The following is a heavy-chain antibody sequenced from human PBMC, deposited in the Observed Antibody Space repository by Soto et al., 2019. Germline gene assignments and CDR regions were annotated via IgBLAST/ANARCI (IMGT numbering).Heavy chain of an antibody. D-gene: IGHD2-2*02. V-gene: IGHV1-69*13. Sequence: ASVKVSCKASGGTFSSYAMSWVRQAPGQGLEWMGGIIPIFGTANYAQKFQGRVTITADESTSTAYMELSSLRSEDTAVYYCARQVCSSTSCYKQSHYYYYGMDVWGQGTTVTVSS. J-gene: IGHJ6*02. CDR3: ARQVCSSTSCYKQSHYYYYGMDV. CDR2: IIPIFGTA. CDR1: GGTFSSYA.